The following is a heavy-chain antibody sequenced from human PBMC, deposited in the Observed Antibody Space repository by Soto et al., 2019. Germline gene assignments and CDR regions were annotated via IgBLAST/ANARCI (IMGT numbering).Heavy chain of an antibody. J-gene: IGHJ4*02. D-gene: IGHD3-10*01. Sequence: PGGSLRLSCAASGFTVSSNYMSWVRQAPGKGLEWVSVIYSGGSTYYADSVKGRFTISRDNSKNTLYLQMNSLRAEDTAVYYCARSPGGYYYGSGSSDRRDYWGQGTLVTVSS. V-gene: IGHV3-66*01. CDR1: GFTVSSNY. CDR2: IYSGGST. CDR3: ARSPGGYYYGSGSSDRRDY.